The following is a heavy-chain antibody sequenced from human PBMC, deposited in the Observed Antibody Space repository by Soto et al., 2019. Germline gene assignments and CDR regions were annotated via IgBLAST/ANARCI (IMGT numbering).Heavy chain of an antibody. Sequence: SVKVSCKASGGTFSSYTISWVRQAPGQGLEWMGRIIPILGIANYAQKFQGRVTITADKSTSTAYMELSSLRSEDTAVYYCARDERLRYVDWTRQARAFDSWGQGTMVTLSS. D-gene: IGHD3-9*01. CDR2: IIPILGIA. V-gene: IGHV1-69*04. J-gene: IGHJ3*02. CDR3: ARDERLRYVDWTRQARAFDS. CDR1: GGTFSSYT.